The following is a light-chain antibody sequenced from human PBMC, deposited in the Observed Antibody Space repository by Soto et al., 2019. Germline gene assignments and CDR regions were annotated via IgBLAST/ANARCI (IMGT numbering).Light chain of an antibody. V-gene: IGLV1-40*01. CDR3: QSHDSSLSVWV. Sequence: QSVLTQPPSISGAPGQRVTISCTGNNSNIGAGYDVHWYQQLPGTAPKLLIYGNSNRPSGVPDRFSGSKSGTSASLAITGLQAEDEADYCCQSHDSSLSVWVFGGGTKLTVL. CDR1: NSNIGAGYD. CDR2: GNS. J-gene: IGLJ3*02.